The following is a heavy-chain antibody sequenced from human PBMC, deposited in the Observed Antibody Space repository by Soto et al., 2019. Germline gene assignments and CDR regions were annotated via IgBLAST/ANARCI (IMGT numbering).Heavy chain of an antibody. CDR1: GFTFSSYG. V-gene: IGHV3-33*01. CDR2: IWYDGSNK. Sequence: GGSLRLSCAASGFTFSSYGMHWVRQAPGKGLEWVAVIWYDGSNKYYADSVKGRFTISRDNSKNTLYLQMNSLRAEDTAVYYCAREYDILNRFDPWGQGTLVTVSS. CDR3: AREYDILNRFDP. D-gene: IGHD3-9*01. J-gene: IGHJ5*02.